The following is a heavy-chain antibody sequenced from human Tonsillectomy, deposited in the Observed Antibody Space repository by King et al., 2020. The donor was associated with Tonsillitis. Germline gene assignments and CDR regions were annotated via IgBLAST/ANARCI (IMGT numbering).Heavy chain of an antibody. D-gene: IGHD1-7*01. V-gene: IGHV4-31*03. Sequence: QLQESGPGLVKPSQTLSLTCTVSGGSISSGGYYWSWIRQHPGKGLEFIGYIYYSGSTYYNPSLKSRVTISVDTSKNQVSLKLSSVTAADTAVYYCARYNWNYRNWFDPWGQGTLVTVSS. CDR3: ARYNWNYRNWFDP. J-gene: IGHJ5*02. CDR2: IYYSGST. CDR1: GGSISSGGYY.